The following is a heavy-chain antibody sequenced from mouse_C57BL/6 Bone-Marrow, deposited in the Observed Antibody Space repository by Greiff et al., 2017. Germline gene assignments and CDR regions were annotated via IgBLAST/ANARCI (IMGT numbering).Heavy chain of an antibody. J-gene: IGHJ4*01. V-gene: IGHV1-39*01. CDR2: LNPNYGTP. D-gene: IGHD2-4*01. CDR1: GYSFTDYN. Sequence: VQLKQSGPELVKPGASVKISCKASGYSFTDYNMNWVKQSNGKSLEWIGVLNPNYGTPSYNQKFKGKATLTVDQSSSTAYMQLNSLTSEDSAVYYGARGYDYDYAMDYWGQGTSVTVSS. CDR3: ARGYDYDYAMDY.